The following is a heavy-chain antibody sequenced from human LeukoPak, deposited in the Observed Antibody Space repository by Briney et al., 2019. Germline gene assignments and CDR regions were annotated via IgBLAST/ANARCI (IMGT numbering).Heavy chain of an antibody. D-gene: IGHD3-10*01. CDR2: VYPDDSDA. Sequence: GESLKISCKGSGYSFTSYWIAWVRQMPGKGLEWMGIVYPDDSDARYSPSFQGQVTISADKSISTAYLQWSSLKASDTAMYYCARQGFMGAFDFWGQGTMVTVSS. CDR3: ARQGFMGAFDF. CDR1: GYSFTSYW. J-gene: IGHJ3*01. V-gene: IGHV5-51*01.